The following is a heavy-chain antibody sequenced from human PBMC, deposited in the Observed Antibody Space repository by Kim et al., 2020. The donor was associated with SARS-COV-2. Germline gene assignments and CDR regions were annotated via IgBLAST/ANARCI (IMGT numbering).Heavy chain of an antibody. Sequence: VKGRFTISRDNSKNTLYLQMNRLRAEDTAVYYCARGIRGTYSYYYYGMDVWGQGTTVTVSS. V-gene: IGHV3-30*07. J-gene: IGHJ6*02. D-gene: IGHD1-26*01. CDR3: ARGIRGTYSYYYYGMDV.